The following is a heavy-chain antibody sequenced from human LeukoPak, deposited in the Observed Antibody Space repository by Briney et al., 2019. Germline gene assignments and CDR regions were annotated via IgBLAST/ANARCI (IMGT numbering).Heavy chain of an antibody. CDR1: GFTFSSYA. D-gene: IGHD3-9*01. CDR2: ISSSSSYT. Sequence: KTGGSLRLSCAASGFTFSSYAMSWVRQAPGKGLEWVSYISSSSSYTNYADSVKGRFTISRDNAKNSLYLQMNSLRAEDTAVYYCARDGTYYDILTGYRYYFDYWGQGTLVTVSS. V-gene: IGHV3-11*05. J-gene: IGHJ4*02. CDR3: ARDGTYYDILTGYRYYFDY.